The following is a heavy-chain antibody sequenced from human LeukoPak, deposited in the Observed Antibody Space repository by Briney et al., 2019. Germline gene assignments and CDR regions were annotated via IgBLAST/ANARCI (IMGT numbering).Heavy chain of an antibody. CDR1: GFTFSSYG. CDR3: AKSRPPGYDY. J-gene: IGHJ4*02. Sequence: GGTLRLSCAASGFTFSSYGMSWVRQAPGKGLEWVSAISGSGGSTYYADSVKGRFTISRDNSKNTLYLQMNSLRAEDTAIYYCAKSRPPGYDYWGQGTLVTVSS. V-gene: IGHV3-23*01. D-gene: IGHD2-2*01. CDR2: ISGSGGST.